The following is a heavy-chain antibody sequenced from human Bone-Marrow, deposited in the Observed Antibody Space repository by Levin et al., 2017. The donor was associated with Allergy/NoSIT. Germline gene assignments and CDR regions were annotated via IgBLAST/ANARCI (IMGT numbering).Heavy chain of an antibody. CDR1: GFPFTSYA. J-gene: IGHJ4*02. CDR2: MSHTGIT. Sequence: ETLSLTCAASGFPFTSYAISWVRQAPGKGLEWVSGMSHTGITYYADSVKGRFTISRDTSKNTLFLQMNNVRVEDTAVYYCAHLQLTTIVDGENYWGQGTLFTVAA. D-gene: IGHD2-2*01. V-gene: IGHV3-23*01. CDR3: AHLQLTTIVDGENY.